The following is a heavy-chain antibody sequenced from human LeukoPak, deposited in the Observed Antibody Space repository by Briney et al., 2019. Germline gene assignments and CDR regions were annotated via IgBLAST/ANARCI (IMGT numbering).Heavy chain of an antibody. V-gene: IGHV3-7*01. J-gene: IGHJ3*02. D-gene: IGHD6-19*01. CDR2: IKQDGSRK. Sequence: GGSLRLSCAASGVTFSSSWMSWVRQAPGKGLEWVANIKQDGSRKLYVDSVQGRFTISRDNAKNSLYLQMNSLRVDDTAVYYCARALQWLATDAFDIWGQGTMVTVSS. CDR3: ARALQWLATDAFDI. CDR1: GVTFSSSW.